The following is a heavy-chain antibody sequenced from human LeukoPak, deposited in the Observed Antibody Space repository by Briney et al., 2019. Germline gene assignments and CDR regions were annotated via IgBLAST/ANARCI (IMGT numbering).Heavy chain of an antibody. Sequence: PGGSLRLSCVASGFTFSSYWMSWVRQAPGKGLEWVANIKEDGSEKNYVDSVKGRFTISRDNAKNSLYLQMNSLRAEDTAVYYCARDMTLIAAAGPIDYWGQGTLVTVSS. V-gene: IGHV3-7*01. CDR1: GFTFSSYW. D-gene: IGHD6-13*01. CDR3: ARDMTLIAAAGPIDY. CDR2: IKEDGSEK. J-gene: IGHJ4*02.